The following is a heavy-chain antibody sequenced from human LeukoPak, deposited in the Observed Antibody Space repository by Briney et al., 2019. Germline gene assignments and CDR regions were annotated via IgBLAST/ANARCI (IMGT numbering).Heavy chain of an antibody. Sequence: PGGSLRLSCAASGFTVSSNYMNWVRQAPGKGLEWVSVIYGGGSTYYADSVKGRFTISRDNSKNTLYLQMNGLRAEDTAVYYCARLEFDPWGQGTLVTVSS. CDR3: ARLEFDP. J-gene: IGHJ5*02. V-gene: IGHV3-66*04. CDR2: IYGGGST. CDR1: GFTVSSNY.